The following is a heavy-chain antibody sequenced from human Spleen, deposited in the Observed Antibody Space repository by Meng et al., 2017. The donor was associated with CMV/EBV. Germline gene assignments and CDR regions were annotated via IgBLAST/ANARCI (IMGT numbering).Heavy chain of an antibody. CDR3: ARVNGYWKGYFDC. Sequence: SETLSLTCTVSGYSITSGYYWGWIRQPPGKGLEWIGYVYKGGSTNYNPSLKSRVTISADTSKNQFSLNLSSVTAADTAVYHCARVNGYWKGYFDCWGQGTLVTVSS. V-gene: IGHV4-38-2*02. CDR2: VYKGGST. J-gene: IGHJ4*02. D-gene: IGHD6-13*01. CDR1: GYSITSGYY.